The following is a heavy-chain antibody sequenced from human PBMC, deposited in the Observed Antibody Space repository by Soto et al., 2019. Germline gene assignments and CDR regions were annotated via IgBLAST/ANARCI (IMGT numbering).Heavy chain of an antibody. J-gene: IGHJ6*03. Sequence: QLQLQQWGAGLLKPSETLSLTCAVYGGSFSGYYWRWIRQPPGKGLEWIGEINHSGSTNYNPSLKSRVTISVDTSKNQFSLKLSSVTSADTAVHYCARGVFLYYDFWSGYPNYYYYMDVWGKGTTVTVSS. V-gene: IGHV4-34*01. CDR2: INHSGST. CDR1: GGSFSGYY. D-gene: IGHD3-3*01. CDR3: ARGVFLYYDFWSGYPNYYYYMDV.